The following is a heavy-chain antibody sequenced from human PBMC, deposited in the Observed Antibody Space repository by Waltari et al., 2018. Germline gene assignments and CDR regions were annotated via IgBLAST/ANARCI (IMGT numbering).Heavy chain of an antibody. CDR1: GGSFSGYY. J-gene: IGHJ4*02. V-gene: IGHV4-34*01. D-gene: IGHD6-13*01. Sequence: QVQLQQWGAGLLKPSETLSLTCAVYGGSFSGYYWSWIRQPPGKGLEWIGEINHSGSTNYNPALKSRVTISVDTSKNQFSLKLSSVTAADTAVYYCARHASNSSSSYRPRYYFDYWGQGTLVTVSS. CDR3: ARHASNSSSSYRPRYYFDY. CDR2: INHSGST.